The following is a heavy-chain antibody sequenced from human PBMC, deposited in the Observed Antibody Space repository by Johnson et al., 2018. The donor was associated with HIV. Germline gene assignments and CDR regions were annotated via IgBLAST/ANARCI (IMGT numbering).Heavy chain of an antibody. D-gene: IGHD6-13*01. V-gene: IGHV3-30*09. CDR3: ARGRKDIAAVDGLYNDGVDT. CDR1: GFTFSNYA. CDR2: ISYDGTNQ. Sequence: QVQLVESGGGVVQPGRSLRLSCAASGFTFSNYAMHWVRQAPGRGLEWVAVISYDGTNQHYADSVKGRFAISRDSSKNTLYLQMNTVRPEDTAVYYCARGRKDIAAVDGLYNDGVDTWGQGTTVTVSS. J-gene: IGHJ3*02.